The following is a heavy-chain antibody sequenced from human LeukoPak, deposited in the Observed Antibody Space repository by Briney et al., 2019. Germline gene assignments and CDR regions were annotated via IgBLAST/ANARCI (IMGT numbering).Heavy chain of an antibody. J-gene: IGHJ4*02. V-gene: IGHV1-69*05. Sequence: SVKVSCKASGGTFSSYAISWVRQAPGQGLEWMGGIIPIFGTANYAQKFRGRVTMTRNTSISTAYMELSSLRSEDTAVYYCAISLYGDYVGLAPWGQGTLVTVSS. CDR3: AISLYGDYVGLAP. D-gene: IGHD4-17*01. CDR2: IIPIFGTA. CDR1: GGTFSSYA.